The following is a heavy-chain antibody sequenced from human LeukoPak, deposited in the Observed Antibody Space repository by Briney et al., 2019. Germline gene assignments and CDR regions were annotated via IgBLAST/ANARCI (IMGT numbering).Heavy chain of an antibody. J-gene: IGHJ4*02. D-gene: IGHD4-17*01. Sequence: TSETLSLTRTVSGYSISSGYYWGWIRQSPGKGLEWIGNVWHSGSTYYNPSLKSRITISVDTSKNQFSLSLSSVTVADTAVYYCARAGTNLGDYDFWGQGTLVTVSS. CDR2: VWHSGST. CDR3: ARAGTNLGDYDF. V-gene: IGHV4-38-2*02. CDR1: GYSISSGYY.